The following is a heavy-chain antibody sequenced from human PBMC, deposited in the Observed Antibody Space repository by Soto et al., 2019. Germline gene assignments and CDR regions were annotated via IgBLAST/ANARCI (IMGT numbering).Heavy chain of an antibody. D-gene: IGHD3-9*01. J-gene: IGHJ5*02. Sequence: WGSLRLSCAASGFTFSSYAMSWVRQAPGKGLEWVSAISGSGGSTYYADSVKGRFTISRDNSKNTLYLQMNSLRAEDTAVYYCAKDDRYDMENNWFDPWGQGTLVTVSS. CDR2: ISGSGGST. V-gene: IGHV3-23*01. CDR3: AKDDRYDMENNWFDP. CDR1: GFTFSSYA.